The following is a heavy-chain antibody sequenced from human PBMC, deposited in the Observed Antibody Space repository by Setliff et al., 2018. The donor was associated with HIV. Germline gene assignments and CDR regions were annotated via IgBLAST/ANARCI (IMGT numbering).Heavy chain of an antibody. V-gene: IGHV4-59*11. Sequence: PSETLSLTCTVSGGSISSHYWSWIRQPPGKGLEWIGSIYYSGSTNYAAPVIGRFTISRDDSRNTAYLQMNSLKTEDTAVYYCTSHRRDGYNPNEEDLDYWGQGTLVTVSS. CDR3: TSHRRDGYNPNEEDLDY. J-gene: IGHJ4*02. CDR2: IYYSGST. CDR1: GGSISSHY. D-gene: IGHD5-12*01.